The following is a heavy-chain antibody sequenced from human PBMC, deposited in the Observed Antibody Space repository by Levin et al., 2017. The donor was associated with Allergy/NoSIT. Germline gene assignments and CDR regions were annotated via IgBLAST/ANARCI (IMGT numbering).Heavy chain of an antibody. CDR1: GGSFSGYY. Sequence: PSETLSLTCAVYGGSFSGYYWSWIRQPPGKGLEWIGEINHSGSTNYNPSLKSRVTISVDTSKNQFSLKLSSVTAADTAVYYCARDSGDGGHPDYWGQGTLVTVSS. D-gene: IGHD5-24*01. V-gene: IGHV4-34*01. CDR2: INHSGST. J-gene: IGHJ4*02. CDR3: ARDSGDGGHPDY.